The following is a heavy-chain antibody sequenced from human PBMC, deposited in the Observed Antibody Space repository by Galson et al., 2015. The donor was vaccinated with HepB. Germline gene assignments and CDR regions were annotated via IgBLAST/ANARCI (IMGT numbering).Heavy chain of an antibody. D-gene: IGHD3-10*01. CDR1: GDSVSSNSAA. CDR3: ARDRVWFGELSMFDY. V-gene: IGHV6-1*01. Sequence: CAISGDSVSSNSAAWNWIRQSPSGGLEWLGRTYYRSKWYNDYAVSVKSRITINPDTSKNQFSLQLNSVTPEDTAVYYCARDRVWFGELSMFDYWGQGTLVTVSS. J-gene: IGHJ4*02. CDR2: TYYRSKWYN.